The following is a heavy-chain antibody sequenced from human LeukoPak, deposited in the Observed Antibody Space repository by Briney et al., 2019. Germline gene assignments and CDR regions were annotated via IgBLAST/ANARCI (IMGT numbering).Heavy chain of an antibody. Sequence: GASVKVSCKASGYTFTSYYMHWVRQAPGQGLEWMGIINPSGGSTSYAQKFQGRVTMTRDMSTSTVYMELSSLRSEDTAVYYCARITVTFSPGGAFDIWGQGTMVTVSS. CDR1: GYTFTSYY. V-gene: IGHV1-46*01. CDR2: INPSGGST. CDR3: ARITVTFSPGGAFDI. D-gene: IGHD4-17*01. J-gene: IGHJ3*02.